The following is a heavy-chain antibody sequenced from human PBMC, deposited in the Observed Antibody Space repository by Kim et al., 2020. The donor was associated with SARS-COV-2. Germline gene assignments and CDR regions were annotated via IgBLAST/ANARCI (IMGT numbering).Heavy chain of an antibody. V-gene: IGHV4-34*01. J-gene: IGHJ4*02. CDR3: ARSLGSSFDY. D-gene: IGHD7-27*01. CDR2: INHSGST. CDR1: GGSFSGYY. Sequence: SETLSLNCAVYGGSFSGYYWSWIRQPPGKGLEWIGEINHSGSTNYNPSLKSRVTISVDTSKNQFSLKLSSVTAADTAVYYCARSLGSSFDYWGQGTLVTVSS.